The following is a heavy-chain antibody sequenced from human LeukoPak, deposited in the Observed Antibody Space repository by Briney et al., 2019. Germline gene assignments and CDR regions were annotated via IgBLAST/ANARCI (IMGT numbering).Heavy chain of an antibody. D-gene: IGHD1-26*01. CDR3: VRQDDFMGGDY. J-gene: IGHJ4*02. Sequence: SETLSLTCAVSGYFISSGFYWGWIRQPPGKGLEWIGITSHSGGTYYNPSLKSRVTISIDTSKNQFSLKLSSVTAADTAVYYCVRQDDFMGGDYWGQGTLVTVSS. CDR2: TSHSGGT. CDR1: GYFISSGFY. V-gene: IGHV4-38-2*01.